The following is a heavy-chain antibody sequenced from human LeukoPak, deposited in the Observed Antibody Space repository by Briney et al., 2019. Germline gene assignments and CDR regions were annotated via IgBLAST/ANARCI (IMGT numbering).Heavy chain of an antibody. J-gene: IGHJ6*03. CDR2: INYRGST. Sequence: SETLSLTCTVSNASISSNTYYRAWIRQPPGKGLEYIGSINYRGSTYYNPSLKSRVTLSVDTSKNQFSLKLNSVTAADTAVYYCARGYCSGGSCYSYYYYNYMDVWGKGTTVTVSS. CDR1: NASISSNTYY. D-gene: IGHD2-15*01. V-gene: IGHV4-39*07. CDR3: ARGYCSGGSCYSYYYYNYMDV.